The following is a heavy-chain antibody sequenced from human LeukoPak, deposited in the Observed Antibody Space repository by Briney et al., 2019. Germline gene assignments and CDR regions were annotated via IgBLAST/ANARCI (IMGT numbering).Heavy chain of an antibody. CDR1: GFTFSNYG. CDR2: ISGSGGST. Sequence: GGSLRLSCAASGFTFSNYGMSWVRQAPGKGLEWVSGISGSGGSTYYTDSVKGRFTVSRDNSKNTLYPQMNSLRAEDTAVYHCALIAAAGSPARPPDYWGQGTLVTVSS. J-gene: IGHJ4*02. D-gene: IGHD6-13*01. V-gene: IGHV3-23*01. CDR3: ALIAAAGSPARPPDY.